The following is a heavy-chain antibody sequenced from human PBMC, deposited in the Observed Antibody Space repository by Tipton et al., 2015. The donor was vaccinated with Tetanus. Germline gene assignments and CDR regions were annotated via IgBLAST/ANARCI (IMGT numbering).Heavy chain of an antibody. CDR3: ARRGEARANWFDS. Sequence: SLRLSCVASGFIVSSHYMSWVRQAPGKGLEWVSVMYSGGDTYYVDSVKGRFSISRDNAKNSLSLQMNTLRDDDTAVYYCARRGEARANWFDSWGQGTLVTVSS. V-gene: IGHV3-53*01. J-gene: IGHJ5*01. CDR1: GFIVSSHY. CDR2: MYSGGDT. D-gene: IGHD2-21*01.